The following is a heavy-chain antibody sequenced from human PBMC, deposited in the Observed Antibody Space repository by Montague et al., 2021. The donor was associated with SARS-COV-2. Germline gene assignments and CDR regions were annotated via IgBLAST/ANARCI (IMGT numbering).Heavy chain of an antibody. CDR2: IYYSGST. CDR1: GGSISSYY. CDR3: ASRRGDGSLYGMDV. J-gene: IGHJ6*02. V-gene: IGHV4-59*01. Sequence: SQTLSLTCTVSGGSISSYYWSWIRQPPGKGLEWIGYIYYSGSTNYNPSLKSRVTISVDTSKNQFSLKLSSVTAADTAVYYCASRRGDGSLYGMDVWGQGTMVTVSS. D-gene: IGHD5-24*01.